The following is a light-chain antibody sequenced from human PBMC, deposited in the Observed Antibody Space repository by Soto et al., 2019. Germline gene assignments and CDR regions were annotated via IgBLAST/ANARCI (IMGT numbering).Light chain of an antibody. Sequence: EIVLTQSPGTLSLSPGGRATLSCRASRSVSSSFLAWYQQKPGQAPRLLIYGASSRATGIPDRFSGSGSGTDFTLTISRLEPEDFGVYYCQQDGSSPPLTFGGGTKVEIK. CDR1: RSVSSSF. CDR2: GAS. V-gene: IGKV3-20*01. J-gene: IGKJ4*01. CDR3: QQDGSSPPLT.